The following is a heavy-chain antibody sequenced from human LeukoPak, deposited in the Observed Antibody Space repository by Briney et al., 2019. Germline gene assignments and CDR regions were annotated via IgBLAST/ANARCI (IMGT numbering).Heavy chain of an antibody. J-gene: IGHJ4*02. V-gene: IGHV3-23*01. D-gene: IGHD6-13*01. Sequence: GGSLRLSCAASGFTFSSFAMRWVRQAPGKGLEWVSAISGSGGSTYYADSVKGRFTISRDNSKNTLYLQMNSLRAEDTAVYYCAKDHRYSSSWYPGYWGQGTLVTVSS. CDR1: GFTFSSFA. CDR2: ISGSGGST. CDR3: AKDHRYSSSWYPGY.